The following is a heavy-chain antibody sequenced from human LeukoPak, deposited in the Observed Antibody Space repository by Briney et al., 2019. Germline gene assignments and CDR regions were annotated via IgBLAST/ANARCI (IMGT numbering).Heavy chain of an antibody. V-gene: IGHV4-4*07. CDR3: ARTASGCGGTCPFDE. CDR1: GGSISGSF. J-gene: IGHJ4*02. D-gene: IGHD2-15*01. CDR2: IYASGRT. Sequence: SEILSLTCTVSGGSISGSFWSWIRQPPGKGLGWVGHIYASGRTNYNPSLKSRITMSVDTSENQFSLKLTSVTAAETAVYFCARTASGCGGTCPFDEGGQGTLVTVSS.